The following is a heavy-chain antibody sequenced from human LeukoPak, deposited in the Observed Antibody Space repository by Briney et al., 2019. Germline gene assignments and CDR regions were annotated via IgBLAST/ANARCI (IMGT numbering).Heavy chain of an antibody. V-gene: IGHV1-69*05. J-gene: IGHJ3*02. CDR3: ARESAWEPDAFDI. CDR2: IIPIFGTA. D-gene: IGHD1-26*01. CDR1: GYTFTGYY. Sequence: WASVKVSCKASGYTFTGYYIHWVRQAPGQGLEWMGGIIPIFGTANYAQKFQGRVTITTDESTSTAYMELSSLRSEDTAVYYCARESAWEPDAFDIWGQGTMVTVSS.